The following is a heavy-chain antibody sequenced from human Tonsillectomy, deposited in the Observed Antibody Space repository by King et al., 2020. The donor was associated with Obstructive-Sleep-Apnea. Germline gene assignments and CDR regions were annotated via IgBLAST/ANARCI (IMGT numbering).Heavy chain of an antibody. D-gene: IGHD1-1*01. CDR1: GFIFNNYG. Sequence: VQLVESGGGVVQPGRSLRLSCAASGFIFNNYGMHWVRQAPGKGLEWVAVIWYDVSNKYYADSVKGRFTISRDSSKNTLYLQMSSLRAEDTAVYYCARGDWNDLDCWGQGTLVTVSS. V-gene: IGHV3-33*01. CDR3: ARGDWNDLDC. CDR2: IWYDVSNK. J-gene: IGHJ4*02.